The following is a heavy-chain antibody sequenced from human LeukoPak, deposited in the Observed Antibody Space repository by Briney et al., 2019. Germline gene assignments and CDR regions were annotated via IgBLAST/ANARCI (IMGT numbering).Heavy chain of an antibody. J-gene: IGHJ4*02. Sequence: GSSVKVSCKASGGTFSSYAISWVRQAPGQGREWRGGIIPIFGTANYAQTFQGRVTITADESTSTAYMELSSLRSEDTAVYYCARGPPNDYGDPSFDYWGQGTLVTGSS. V-gene: IGHV1-69*01. CDR3: ARGPPNDYGDPSFDY. D-gene: IGHD4-17*01. CDR1: GGTFSSYA. CDR2: IIPIFGTA.